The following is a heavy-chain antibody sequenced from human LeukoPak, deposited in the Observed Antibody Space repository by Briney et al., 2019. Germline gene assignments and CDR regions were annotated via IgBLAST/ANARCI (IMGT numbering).Heavy chain of an antibody. Sequence: QPGGSLRLSCAASGFTSTNYGMHWVRQAPGKGLEWLAVISYDEKNEYYADSVKGRFTISRDNSKNTLYLQMNSLRSEDTAIYYCAKNTKPTMITPDCWGQGTLVTVSS. CDR1: GFTSTNYG. V-gene: IGHV3-30*18. D-gene: IGHD4-23*01. J-gene: IGHJ4*02. CDR2: ISYDEKNE. CDR3: AKNTKPTMITPDC.